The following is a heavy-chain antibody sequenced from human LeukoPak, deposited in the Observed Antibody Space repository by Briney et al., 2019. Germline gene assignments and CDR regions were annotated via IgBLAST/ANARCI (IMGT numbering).Heavy chain of an antibody. Sequence: GGSLRLSCAASGFTFSSYGMHWVRQAPGKGLEWVAVISYDGSNKYYADSVKGRFTISRDNSKNTLYLQMNSLRAEDTAVYYCAKVSPRYYSSGWWNYWGQGTLVTVSS. D-gene: IGHD6-19*01. J-gene: IGHJ4*02. V-gene: IGHV3-30*18. CDR1: GFTFSSYG. CDR2: ISYDGSNK. CDR3: AKVSPRYYSSGWWNY.